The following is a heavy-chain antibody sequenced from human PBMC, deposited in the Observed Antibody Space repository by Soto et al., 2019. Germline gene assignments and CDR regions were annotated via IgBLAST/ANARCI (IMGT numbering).Heavy chain of an antibody. CDR3: ARGSSSGWYDDY. V-gene: IGHV4-59*01. D-gene: IGHD6-19*01. J-gene: IGHJ4*02. Sequence: PSETLSLTCTVSGGSISSYYWSRIRQPPGKGLEWLGYIFHTGSTNYNPSLKSRITISLDTSKNQFSLKLSSVTAADTAMYYCARGSSSGWYDDYWGQGTLVTVSS. CDR2: IFHTGST. CDR1: GGSISSYY.